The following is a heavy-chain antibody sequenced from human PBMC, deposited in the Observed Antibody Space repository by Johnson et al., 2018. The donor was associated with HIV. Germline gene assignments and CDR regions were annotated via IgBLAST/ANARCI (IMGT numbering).Heavy chain of an antibody. CDR2: IYSGGST. J-gene: IGHJ3*02. V-gene: IGHV3-66*01. D-gene: IGHD1-7*01. CDR1: GFTVSSNY. Sequence: VQLVESGGGLVQPGGSLRLSCAASGFTVSSNYMSWVRQAPGKGLEWVSVIYSGGSTYYADSVKGRFTISRDNSKNTLYLQMNSLKTEDTAVYYCTTDYTYPRISGTTGSAFDIWGQGTMVTVPS. CDR3: TTDYTYPRISGTTGSAFDI.